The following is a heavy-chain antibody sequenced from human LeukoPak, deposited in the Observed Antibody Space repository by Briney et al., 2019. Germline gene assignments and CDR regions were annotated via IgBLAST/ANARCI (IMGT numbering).Heavy chain of an antibody. D-gene: IGHD3-22*01. V-gene: IGHV4-39*01. Sequence: SSETLSLTCTASGGSISSSSYYWGWIRQPPGKGLEWIGSIYYSGSTYYNPSLKSRVTISVDTSKNQFSLKLSSVTAADTAVYYCASHTSGYPFDYWGQGTLVTVSS. CDR3: ASHTSGYPFDY. CDR1: GGSISSSSYY. J-gene: IGHJ4*02. CDR2: IYYSGST.